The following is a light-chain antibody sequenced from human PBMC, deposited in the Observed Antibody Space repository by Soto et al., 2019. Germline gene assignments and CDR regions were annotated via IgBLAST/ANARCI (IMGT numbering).Light chain of an antibody. Sequence: QPVLTQPASVSGSPGQSITLSCTGTSSDVGGYNYVSWYQQHPGEAPKLMIYDVSNRPSGVSNRFSGSKSGNTASLTISGLQAEDEADYYCSSYTSSSTLFYVFGTGTKVTVL. CDR3: SSYTSSSTLFYV. J-gene: IGLJ1*01. CDR2: DVS. CDR1: SSDVGGYNY. V-gene: IGLV2-14*01.